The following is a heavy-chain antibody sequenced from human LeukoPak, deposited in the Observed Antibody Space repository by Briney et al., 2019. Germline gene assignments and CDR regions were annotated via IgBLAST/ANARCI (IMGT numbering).Heavy chain of an antibody. CDR1: GGTFSSYA. Sequence: SVKVSCKASGGTFSSYAISWVRQAPGQGLEWMGGIIPIFGTANYAQKFQGRVTITADESTSTAYMELSSLRSEDTAVYYCARAGSSWYPFDYWGQGTLVTVSS. D-gene: IGHD6-13*01. CDR3: ARAGSSWYPFDY. J-gene: IGHJ4*02. CDR2: IIPIFGTA. V-gene: IGHV1-69*13.